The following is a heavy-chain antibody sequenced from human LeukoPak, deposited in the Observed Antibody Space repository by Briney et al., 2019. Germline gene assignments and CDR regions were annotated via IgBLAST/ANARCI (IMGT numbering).Heavy chain of an antibody. CDR1: GFTFSSYE. D-gene: IGHD3-10*01. CDR3: ARDPPASNPLWFGESLDY. V-gene: IGHV3-48*01. Sequence: GGSLRLSCAASGFTFSSYEMNWVRQAPGKGLEWVSYISISSGIIYYADSVKGRFTISRDNAKNSLYLQMNSLRAEDTAVYYCARDPPASNPLWFGESLDYWGQGTLVTVSS. J-gene: IGHJ4*02. CDR2: ISISSGII.